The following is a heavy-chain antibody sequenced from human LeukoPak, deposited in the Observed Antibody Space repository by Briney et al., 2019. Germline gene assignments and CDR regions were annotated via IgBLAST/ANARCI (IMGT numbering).Heavy chain of an antibody. CDR3: ARGSLRYSSSWSPDYYYMDV. D-gene: IGHD6-13*01. CDR1: GFTFSSYA. J-gene: IGHJ6*03. V-gene: IGHV3-30-3*01. Sequence: GGSLRLSCAASGFTFSSYAMHWVRQAPGKGMEWVAVISYDGSNKYYADSVKGRFTISRDNSKNTLYLRMNSLRAEDTAVYYCARGSLRYSSSWSPDYYYMDVWGKGTTVTVSS. CDR2: ISYDGSNK.